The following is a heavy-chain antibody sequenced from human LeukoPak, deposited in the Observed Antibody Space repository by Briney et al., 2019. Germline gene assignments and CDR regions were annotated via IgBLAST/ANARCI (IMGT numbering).Heavy chain of an antibody. CDR2: IYPGDSDT. CDR1: GYSFTSYW. Sequence: GESLKISCKGSGYSFTSYWIGWVRQMPGKGLEWMGIIYPGDSDTRYSPSFQGQVTISADKSISTAYLQWSSLKASDTAMYYCARRRVLRFLEWLSRDYYFDYWGQGTLVTVSS. CDR3: ARRRVLRFLEWLSRDYYFDY. D-gene: IGHD3-3*01. J-gene: IGHJ4*02. V-gene: IGHV5-51*01.